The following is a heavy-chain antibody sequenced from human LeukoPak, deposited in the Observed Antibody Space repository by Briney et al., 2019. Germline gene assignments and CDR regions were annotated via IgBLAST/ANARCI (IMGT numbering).Heavy chain of an antibody. CDR3: TTLYYYDSSGYYYIPPFDF. CDR2: IKSKIEGGTT. V-gene: IGHV3-15*01. D-gene: IGHD3-22*01. J-gene: IGHJ4*02. Sequence: PGGSLRLSCAASGFTFRTAWMTWVRQGPGKGLEWVGRIKSKIEGGTTDYAAPVKGRFSISRDDSKNTMYLQMNSLKTEDTAVYYCTTLYYYDSSGYYYIPPFDFWGQGTLVTVSS. CDR1: GFTFRTAW.